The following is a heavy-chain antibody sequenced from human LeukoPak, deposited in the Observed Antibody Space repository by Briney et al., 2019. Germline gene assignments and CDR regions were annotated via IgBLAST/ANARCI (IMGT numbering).Heavy chain of an antibody. CDR2: ISSGSTYI. J-gene: IGHJ3*02. CDR3: AREGVDVFDI. Sequence: GGSLRLSCAASGFTFSSYSMNWVRQAPGKGLEWVSSISSGSTYIYYADSLKGRFTISRDDAKNSLYLQMNSLRAEDTAVYYCAREGVDVFDIWGQGTMVTVSS. CDR1: GFTFSSYS. V-gene: IGHV3-21*01.